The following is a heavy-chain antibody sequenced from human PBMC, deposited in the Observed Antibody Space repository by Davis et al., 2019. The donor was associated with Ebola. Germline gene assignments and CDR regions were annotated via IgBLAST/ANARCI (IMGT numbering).Heavy chain of an antibody. V-gene: IGHV3-53*01. CDR1: GFTVSSNY. CDR3: ARDPSGGSGWSVGYYGMDV. CDR2: LYSSGSS. Sequence: GGSLRLSCAASGFTVSSNYMIWVRQAPGKGLEWVSLLYSSGSSFYADSVKGRFIISRGNYENTLYLQMNSLRVEDTAVYFCARDPSGGSGWSVGYYGMDVWGKGTTVTVSS. J-gene: IGHJ6*04. D-gene: IGHD6-19*01.